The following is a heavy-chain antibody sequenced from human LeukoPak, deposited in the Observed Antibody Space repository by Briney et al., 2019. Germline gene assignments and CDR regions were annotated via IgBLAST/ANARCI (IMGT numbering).Heavy chain of an antibody. J-gene: IGHJ5*02. D-gene: IGHD2-15*01. V-gene: IGHV1-69*06. CDR2: IIPIFGTA. Sequence: SVKVSCKAPGGTFSSYAISWVRQAPGQGLEWMGGIIPIFGTANYAQKFQGRVTITADKSTSTAYMELSSLRSEDTAVYYCAREETLLASLPWFDPWGQGTLVTVSS. CDR3: AREETLLASLPWFDP. CDR1: GGTFSSYA.